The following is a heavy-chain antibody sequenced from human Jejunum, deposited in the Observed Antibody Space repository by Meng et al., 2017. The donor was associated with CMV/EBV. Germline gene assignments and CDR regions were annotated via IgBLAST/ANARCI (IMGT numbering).Heavy chain of an antibody. V-gene: IGHV1-69*05. D-gene: IGHD3-10*01. CDR2: NIPISGTT. CDR1: GDAFGTYA. Sequence: CKASGDAFGTYAVSWGRQAPGREVEWMRGNIPISGTTNSAQKLQGRVTITTDETTNTAYMELNSLRSEDTAFYYCTRGGVRKYIQWWGQGTLVTVSS. J-gene: IGHJ4*02. CDR3: TRGGVRKYIQW.